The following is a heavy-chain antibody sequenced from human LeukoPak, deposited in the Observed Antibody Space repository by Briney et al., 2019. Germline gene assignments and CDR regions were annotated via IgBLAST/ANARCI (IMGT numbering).Heavy chain of an antibody. CDR3: ARDSWGHKYYFDY. V-gene: IGHV1-69*13. D-gene: IGHD2-15*01. J-gene: IGHJ4*02. Sequence: GASVKVSCKASGYTFTSYYMHWVRQAPGQGLEWVGGIIPIFGTANYAQKFQGRVTITADESTSTAYMELSSLRSEDTAVYYCARDSWGHKYYFDYWGQGTLVTVSS. CDR1: GYTFTSYY. CDR2: IIPIFGTA.